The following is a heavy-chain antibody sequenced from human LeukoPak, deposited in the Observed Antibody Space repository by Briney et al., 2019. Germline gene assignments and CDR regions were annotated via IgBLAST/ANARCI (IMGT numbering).Heavy chain of an antibody. CDR1: GFTFSSFD. Sequence: GGSLRLSCAASGFTFSSFDMYWVRQAPGKGLECVASISRQSGASTYYAASVEGRFTISRDNSRSTLYLEIKSLRADDTAVYYCAKGGQLDYWGQGTLVTVSS. CDR3: AKGGQLDY. D-gene: IGHD2-2*01. V-gene: IGHV3-23*01. CDR2: ISRQSGAST. J-gene: IGHJ4*02.